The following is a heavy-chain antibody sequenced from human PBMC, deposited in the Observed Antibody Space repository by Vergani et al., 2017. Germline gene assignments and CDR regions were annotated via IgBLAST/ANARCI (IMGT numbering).Heavy chain of an antibody. J-gene: IGHJ4*02. CDR1: GFTFSSYA. V-gene: IGHV3-23*01. CDR2: ISGSGGST. Sequence: EVQLLESGGGLVQPGGSLRLSCAASGFTFSSYAMSWVRQAPGKGLEWVSAISGSGGSTYYADSVKGRFTISRDKSKNTLYLQMNSLRAEDTAVYYCAKGDSSGWYYFDYWGQGTLVTVSS. CDR3: AKGDSSGWYYFDY. D-gene: IGHD6-19*01.